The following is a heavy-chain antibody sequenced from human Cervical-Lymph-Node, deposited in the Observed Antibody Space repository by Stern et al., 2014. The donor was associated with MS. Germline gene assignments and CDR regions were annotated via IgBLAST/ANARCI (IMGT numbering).Heavy chain of an antibody. CDR1: C. CDR3: TRALRIADRPSPGGHWFDP. CDR2: INPKSGGT. V-gene: IGHV1-2*02. J-gene: IGHJ5*02. D-gene: IGHD6-6*01. Sequence: CLPWVRQAPGQGLEWMGRINPKSGGTSYAQSFQGRVTLTRDTSITTAYMDLSRLTSDDTAVYYCTRALRIADRPSPGGHWFDPWGQGTLVIVSS.